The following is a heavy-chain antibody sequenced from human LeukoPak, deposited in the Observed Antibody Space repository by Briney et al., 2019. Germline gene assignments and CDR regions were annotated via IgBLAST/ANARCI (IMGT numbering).Heavy chain of an antibody. CDR3: ARKPSPQQLAPFDY. CDR1: GFTFSSYA. V-gene: IGHV3-23*01. Sequence: PGGSLRLSCAASGFTFSSYAMSWVRQAPGKGLEWVSAISGSGGSTYYADSVKGRFTISRDNSKNTLYLQMNSLRAEDTAVYYCARKPSPQQLAPFDYWGQGTLVTVSS. J-gene: IGHJ4*02. CDR2: ISGSGGST. D-gene: IGHD6-13*01.